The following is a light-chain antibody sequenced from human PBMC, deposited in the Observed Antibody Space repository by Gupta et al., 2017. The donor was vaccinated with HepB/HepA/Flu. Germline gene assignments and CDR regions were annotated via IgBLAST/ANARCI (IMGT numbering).Light chain of an antibody. Sequence: QSARTTAGAVSGSPGEGSTISCPGTSSDVGGYNYVSWYQQHPGKAPNLMIFAFSNRPSGVSPRFSCATTCNTSSLIISGLQAEDDAADYYSSSKNSSTLDRVFGGGTKLTVL. J-gene: IGLJ2*01. CDR3: SSSKNSSTLDRV. CDR2: AFS. CDR1: SSDVGGYNY. V-gene: IGLV2-14*03.